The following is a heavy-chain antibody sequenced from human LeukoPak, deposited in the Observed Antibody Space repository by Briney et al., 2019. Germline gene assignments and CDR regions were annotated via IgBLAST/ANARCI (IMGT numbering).Heavy chain of an antibody. V-gene: IGHV1-46*01. J-gene: IGHJ2*01. Sequence: GASVKVSCKASGYTFTSYYMHWVRQAPGQGLEWMGIINPSGGSTSYAQKFQGRVTMTRDTSTSTVYMELSSLRPEDTAVYYCARGGPNTYYYDSSGYRYWYFDLWGRGTLVTVSS. D-gene: IGHD3-22*01. CDR1: GYTFTSYY. CDR2: INPSGGST. CDR3: ARGGPNTYYYDSSGYRYWYFDL.